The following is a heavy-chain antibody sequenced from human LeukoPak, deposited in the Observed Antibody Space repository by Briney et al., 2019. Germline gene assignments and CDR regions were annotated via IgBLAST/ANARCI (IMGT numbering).Heavy chain of an antibody. CDR2: ISDSGASL. CDR3: ARGITTTLSLDL. J-gene: IGHJ5*02. V-gene: IGHV3-11*01. D-gene: IGHD1-14*01. Sequence: PGGSLRLSCAASGFTFSDYFMAWIRKAPGQGLEWVSFISDSGASLYYADSAKGRFTISSDNDNNSLYLQMNSLRAEDTAIYCCARGITTTLSLDLWGQGTLVSVSS. CDR1: GFTFSDYF.